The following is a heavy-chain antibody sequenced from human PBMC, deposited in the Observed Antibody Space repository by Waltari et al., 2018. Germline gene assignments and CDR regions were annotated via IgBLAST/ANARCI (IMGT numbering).Heavy chain of an antibody. Sequence: QVQLQESGPGLVKPSQTLSLTCTVSGGSISRGGSYWSWIRQHPGKGLEWIGYIYFSVSTYYNPSLKSLVTISVDTSKSQFSLKLSSVTAADTAVYYCARGMGPEGWFDPWGQGTLVTVSS. V-gene: IGHV4-31*01. J-gene: IGHJ5*02. CDR2: IYFSVST. CDR1: GGSISRGGSY. D-gene: IGHD2-8*01. CDR3: ARGMGPEGWFDP.